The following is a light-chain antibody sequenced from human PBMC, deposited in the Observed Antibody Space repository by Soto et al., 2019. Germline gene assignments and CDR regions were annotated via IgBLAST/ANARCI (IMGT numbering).Light chain of an antibody. CDR1: SSDVGGYNY. V-gene: IGLV2-14*01. J-gene: IGLJ2*01. CDR2: DVS. Sequence: ALTQPASVSGSPGQSITISCTGTSSDVGGYNYVSWYQQHPGKAPKLMIYDVSNRPSGVSNRFSGSKSGNTASLTISGLQAEDEDDYYCSSYTSSSNVVFGGGTQLTVL. CDR3: SSYTSSSNVV.